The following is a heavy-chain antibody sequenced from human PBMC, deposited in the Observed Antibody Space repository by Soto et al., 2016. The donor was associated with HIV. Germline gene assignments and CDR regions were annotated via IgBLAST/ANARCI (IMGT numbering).Heavy chain of an antibody. J-gene: IGHJ5*02. CDR3: AYSSSWYGTAEFDP. Sequence: QVQLVQPGAEVRKPGASVKVSCKASGYTITNFFMHWVRQAPGQGLEWMGWINPKSGVTKYEQKFQGRVNMTRDTSVSAVYMDLTTLTSDDTAIYYCAYSSSWYGTAEFDPWGQGTLVTVSS. CDR2: INPKSGVT. V-gene: IGHV1-2*02. CDR1: GYTITNFF. D-gene: IGHD6-13*01.